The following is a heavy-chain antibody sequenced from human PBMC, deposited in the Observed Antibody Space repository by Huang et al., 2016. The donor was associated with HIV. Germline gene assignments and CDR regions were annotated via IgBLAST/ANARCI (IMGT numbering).Heavy chain of an antibody. CDR3: ASASIAARRWFDP. J-gene: IGHJ5*02. Sequence: QVQLQESGPGLVKPSETLSLTCTVSGGSMSSDYWSWIRQPPGKGLEWIGYIYYSGSPNYNPSLKGRVTISVDTSNNQFALRLSSVTAADTAVYYCASASIAARRWFDPWGQGSLVTVSS. V-gene: IGHV4-59*01. D-gene: IGHD6-6*01. CDR2: IYYSGSP. CDR1: GGSMSSDY.